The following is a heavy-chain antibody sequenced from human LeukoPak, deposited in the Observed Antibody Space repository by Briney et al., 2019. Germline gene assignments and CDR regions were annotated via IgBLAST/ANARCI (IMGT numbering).Heavy chain of an antibody. V-gene: IGHV3-30*02. CDR3: AKDLSTMVTLNWFDP. Sequence: GGSLRLSCAASGFTFSSYGMHWVRQAPGKGLEWVAFIRYDGSNKYDADSVKGRFTISRDNSENTLYLQMNSLRAEDTAVYYCAKDLSTMVTLNWFDPWGQGTLVTVSS. J-gene: IGHJ5*02. D-gene: IGHD5-18*01. CDR1: GFTFSSYG. CDR2: IRYDGSNK.